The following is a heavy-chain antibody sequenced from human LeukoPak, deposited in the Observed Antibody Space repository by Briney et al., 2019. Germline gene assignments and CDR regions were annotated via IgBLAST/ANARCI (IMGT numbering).Heavy chain of an antibody. Sequence: PGRSLRLSCAASGFTFSSYGMHWARQAPGKGLEGVAVIWYDGSNKYYADSVKGRFTISRDNSKNTLYLQMNSLRAEDTAVYYCAKELGSGWSLRGLDYWGQGTLVTVSS. CDR3: AKELGSGWSLRGLDY. CDR2: IWYDGSNK. V-gene: IGHV3-33*06. D-gene: IGHD6-19*01. CDR1: GFTFSSYG. J-gene: IGHJ4*02.